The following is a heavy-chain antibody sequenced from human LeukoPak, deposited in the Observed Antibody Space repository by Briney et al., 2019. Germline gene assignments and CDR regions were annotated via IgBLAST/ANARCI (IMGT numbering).Heavy chain of an antibody. V-gene: IGHV3-23*01. D-gene: IGHD3-10*01. CDR2: ISGSGGST. CDR1: GFTFSSYA. CDR3: ARVQPPYYYGMDV. J-gene: IGHJ6*02. Sequence: GGSLRLSCAASGFTFSSYAMSWVRQAPGKGLEWVSAISGSGGSTYYADSVKGRFTISRDNSKNTLYLQMNSLRAEDTAVYFCARVQPPYYYGMDVRGQGTTVTVSS.